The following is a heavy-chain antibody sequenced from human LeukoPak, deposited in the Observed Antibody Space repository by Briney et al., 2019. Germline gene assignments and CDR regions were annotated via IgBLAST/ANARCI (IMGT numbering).Heavy chain of an antibody. CDR1: GGSISSSSYY. V-gene: IGHV4-39*07. Sequence: SETLSLTCTVSGGSISSSSYYRGWIRQPPGKGLEWIGSIYYSGSTKYNPSLKSRVTISLDTSKNQFSLKLSSVTAADTAVYYCARHYMGPYDSSGYYLGFVDYWGQGTLVTVSS. CDR2: IYYSGST. CDR3: ARHYMGPYDSSGYYLGFVDY. D-gene: IGHD3-22*01. J-gene: IGHJ4*02.